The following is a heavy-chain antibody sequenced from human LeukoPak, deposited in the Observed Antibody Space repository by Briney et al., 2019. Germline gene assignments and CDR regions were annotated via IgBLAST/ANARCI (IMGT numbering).Heavy chain of an antibody. D-gene: IGHD3-22*01. Sequence: GRSLRLSCAASGFTFSSYGMHWVRQAPGKGLEWVAVISYDGSNKYYADSVKGRFTISRDNSKNTLYLQMNSLRAEDTAVYYCAKDRYYYDSSGGYGMGVWGQGTTVTVSS. CDR1: GFTFSSYG. CDR2: ISYDGSNK. CDR3: AKDRYYYDSSGGYGMGV. J-gene: IGHJ6*02. V-gene: IGHV3-30*18.